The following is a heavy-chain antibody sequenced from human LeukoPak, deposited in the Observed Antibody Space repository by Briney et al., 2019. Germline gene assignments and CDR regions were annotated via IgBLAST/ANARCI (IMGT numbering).Heavy chain of an antibody. J-gene: IGHJ3*02. CDR1: GDSVSSNSAA. CDR3: ARDLLDSFDI. Sequence: SQTLSLTCAISGDSVSSNSAAWNWIRQSPSIGLEWLGRTYYRSKWFNDYAVSVKSRITINPETSKNQISLQLNSVTPEDTAVYYCARDLLDSFDIWGQGTMVTVSS. CDR2: TYYRSKWFN. V-gene: IGHV6-1*01.